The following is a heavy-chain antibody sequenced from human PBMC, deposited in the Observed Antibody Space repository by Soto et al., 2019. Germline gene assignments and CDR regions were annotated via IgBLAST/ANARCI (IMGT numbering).Heavy chain of an antibody. CDR3: AKGGRQWLVTSDFNY. Sequence: VQLVESGGGVVQPGRSLRLSCAASGFTFSDYAMHWVRQAPGKGLEWVAVVSHDGRNTHYADSVKGRFTISRDSSKNTVSMEMNRLRAEDTAVYYCAKGGRQWLVTSDFNYWGQGALVTVSS. J-gene: IGHJ4*02. CDR2: VSHDGRNT. D-gene: IGHD6-19*01. CDR1: GFTFSDYA. V-gene: IGHV3-30*18.